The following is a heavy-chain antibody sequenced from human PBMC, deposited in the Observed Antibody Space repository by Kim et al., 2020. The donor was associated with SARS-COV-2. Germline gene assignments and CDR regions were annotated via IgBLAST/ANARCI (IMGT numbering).Heavy chain of an antibody. Sequence: SETLSLTCTVSGGSISSYYWSWIRQPPGKGLEWIGYIYYSGSTNYNPSLKSRVTISVDTSKNQFSLKLSSVTAADTAVYYCARRGISSIAALDPWGQGTLVTVSS. D-gene: IGHD6-6*01. CDR2: IYYSGST. J-gene: IGHJ5*02. CDR1: GGSISSYY. V-gene: IGHV4-59*01. CDR3: ARRGISSIAALDP.